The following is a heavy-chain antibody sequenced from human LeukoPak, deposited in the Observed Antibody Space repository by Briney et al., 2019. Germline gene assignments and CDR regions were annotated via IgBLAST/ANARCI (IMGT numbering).Heavy chain of an antibody. J-gene: IGHJ4*02. CDR1: GGTFTIHT. V-gene: IGHV1-69*02. CDR2: IIPVVGT. Sequence: ASVKVSCKASGGTFTIHTITWVRQAPGQGLEWMGRIIPVVGTHYAQKFQSRVTITADKSTSTAYMELSSLRSDDTAVYYCANDDTSGYYQAWGQGTLVTVSS. CDR3: ANDDTSGYYQA. D-gene: IGHD3-22*01.